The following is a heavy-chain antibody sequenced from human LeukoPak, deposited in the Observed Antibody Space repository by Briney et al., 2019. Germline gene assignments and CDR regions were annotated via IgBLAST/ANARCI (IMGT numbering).Heavy chain of an antibody. CDR3: ARRAGAYSHPYDY. CDR2: ISGSAANT. Sequence: GGSLRLSCAASGFTFISYAMTWVRQAPGKGLEWVSAISGSAANTHYSDSVKGRFTISRDNSKNTLYLQMNSLRAEDTAVYYCARRAGAYSHPYDYWGQGTLVTVSS. V-gene: IGHV3-23*01. J-gene: IGHJ4*02. D-gene: IGHD4/OR15-4a*01. CDR1: GFTFISYA.